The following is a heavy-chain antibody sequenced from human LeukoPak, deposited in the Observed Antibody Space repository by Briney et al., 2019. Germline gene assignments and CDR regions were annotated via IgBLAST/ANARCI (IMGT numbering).Heavy chain of an antibody. CDR3: ARGAMATISPFDY. Sequence: SEILSLTCTVSGGSISSYYWSWIRQPPGKGLEWIGYIYYSGSTNYNPSLKSRVTISVDTSKNQFSLKLSSVTAADTAVYYCARGAMATISPFDYWGQGTLVTVSS. J-gene: IGHJ4*02. CDR2: IYYSGST. CDR1: GGSISSYY. V-gene: IGHV4-59*01. D-gene: IGHD5-24*01.